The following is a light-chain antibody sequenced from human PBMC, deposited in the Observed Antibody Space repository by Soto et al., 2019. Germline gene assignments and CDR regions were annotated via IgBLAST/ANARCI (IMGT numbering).Light chain of an antibody. Sequence: EIVLTQSPATLSLPPGERATLSCRASQSVSRYLAWYQQKPGQAPRLLIYDASNRATGIPARFSGSGSGTDFTLTISSLEPEDFAVYYCQQRSDWPPITCGQGTRLEI. J-gene: IGKJ5*01. CDR1: QSVSRY. CDR3: QQRSDWPPIT. CDR2: DAS. V-gene: IGKV3-11*01.